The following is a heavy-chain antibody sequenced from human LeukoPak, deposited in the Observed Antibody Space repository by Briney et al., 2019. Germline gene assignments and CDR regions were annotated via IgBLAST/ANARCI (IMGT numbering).Heavy chain of an antibody. CDR3: AGGAQPSDN. V-gene: IGHV4-38-2*01. CDR2: IYHSAST. Sequence: PSETLSLTCAVSGYSISSGYYWGWIRQPPGKGPEWIGNIYHSASTYYNPSLKSRVTISVDTSKNQFSLKLSSVTAADTAVYYCAGGAQPSDNWGQGTLVTVSS. D-gene: IGHD1-1*01. J-gene: IGHJ4*02. CDR1: GYSISSGYY.